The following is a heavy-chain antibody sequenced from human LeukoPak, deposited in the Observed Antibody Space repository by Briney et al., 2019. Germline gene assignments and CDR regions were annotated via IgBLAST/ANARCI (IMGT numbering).Heavy chain of an antibody. CDR1: GYTFTGYY. Sequence: ASVKVSCKASGYTFTGYYMHWVRQAPGQGLEWMGWINPNSGGTNYAQKFQGRVTMTRDTSISTAYMELSRLRSDDTAVYYRAREVDYIAFIDYWGQGTLVTVSS. CDR2: INPNSGGT. J-gene: IGHJ4*02. V-gene: IGHV1-2*02. CDR3: AREVDYIAFIDY. D-gene: IGHD4-11*01.